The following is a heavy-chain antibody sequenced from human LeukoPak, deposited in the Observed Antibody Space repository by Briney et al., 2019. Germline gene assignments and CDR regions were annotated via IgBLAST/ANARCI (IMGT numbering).Heavy chain of an antibody. V-gene: IGHV4-34*01. D-gene: IGHD5-18*01. J-gene: IGHJ4*02. Sequence: SETLSLTWAVYGGSFSGYCWSWIRQPPGKGMEWIGEINHSGSTNYNPSLKSRVTISVDTSKNQFSLKLSSVTAADTAVYYCARFRPTWIQLWSTQGFDYLGQGTLVTVSS. CDR1: GGSFSGYC. CDR3: ARFRPTWIQLWSTQGFDY. CDR2: INHSGST.